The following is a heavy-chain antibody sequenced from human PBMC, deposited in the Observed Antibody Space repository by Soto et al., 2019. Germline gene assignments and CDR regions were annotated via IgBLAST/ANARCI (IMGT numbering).Heavy chain of an antibody. CDR2: IIPIFGTA. J-gene: IGHJ5*02. D-gene: IGHD3-3*01. Sequence: GASVKVSCKASGGTFSSYAISWVRQAPGQGLEWMGGIIPIFGTANYAQKFQGRVTITADKSTSTAYMELSSLRSEDTAVYYCARVSYYDFWSGYSPLNWFDPWGQGTLVTVSS. CDR3: ARVSYYDFWSGYSPLNWFDP. V-gene: IGHV1-69*06. CDR1: GGTFSSYA.